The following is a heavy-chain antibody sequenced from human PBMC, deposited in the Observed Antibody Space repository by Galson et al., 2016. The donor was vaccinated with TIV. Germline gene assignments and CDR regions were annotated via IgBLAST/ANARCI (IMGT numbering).Heavy chain of an antibody. D-gene: IGHD3-10*01. J-gene: IGHJ4*02. CDR1: GFNFRSYA. CDR2: ISGGSYSL. V-gene: IGHV3-23*01. CDR3: AIGPDGAYYYDSGSYYKDH. Sequence: SLRLSCAASGFNFRSYAMNWVRQAPGKGLEWVSLISGGSYSLNYADSVKGRFTISRDDAKNTLSLQMNSLRAEDTATYYCAIGPDGAYYYDSGSYYKDHWGQGTLVTVSS.